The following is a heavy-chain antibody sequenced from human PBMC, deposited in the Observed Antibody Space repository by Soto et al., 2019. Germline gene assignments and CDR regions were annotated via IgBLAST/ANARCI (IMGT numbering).Heavy chain of an antibody. V-gene: IGHV3-7*03. J-gene: IGHJ4*02. D-gene: IGHD5-12*01. Sequence: EVQLVESGGGLVQPGGSLRLSCAASGFTFSGYWMSWVRQAPGKGLEWVANIKEDGSEKNYVDSVRGRFTISRDNAMNSLYLEINSLRAEDTAVYYCARSGSENDFLGQGTLVTVSS. CDR3: ARSGSENDF. CDR1: GFTFSGYW. CDR2: IKEDGSEK.